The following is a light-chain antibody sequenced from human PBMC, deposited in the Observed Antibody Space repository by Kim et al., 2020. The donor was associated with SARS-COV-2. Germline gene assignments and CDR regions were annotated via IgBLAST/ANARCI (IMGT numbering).Light chain of an antibody. Sequence: SASVGDRVTIACRASQSISAFLNWYQHKPGKAPNLLIYGASSLQSGVPSRFSGCGSGTDFTLTLSSLQPEDFATYYCQQTYGAPPTFGQGTKLDIK. CDR3: QQTYGAPPT. V-gene: IGKV1-39*01. J-gene: IGKJ2*01. CDR1: QSISAF. CDR2: GAS.